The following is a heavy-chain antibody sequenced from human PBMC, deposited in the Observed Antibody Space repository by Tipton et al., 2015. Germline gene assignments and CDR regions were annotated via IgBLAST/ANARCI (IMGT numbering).Heavy chain of an antibody. CDR1: GFTFSNYG. CDR2: ISNDGNNR. CDR3: ARPARRGKSGYCSGSYAY. Sequence: RSLRLSCVASGFTFSNYGIHWVRQAPGKGLEWVALISNDGNNRFYVDSVKGRFTVSRDSSRNMVYLEMNTLRPEDTAVYFCARPARRGKSGYCSGSYAYWGQGALVSVSS. D-gene: IGHD3-3*01. J-gene: IGHJ4*02. V-gene: IGHV3-30*03.